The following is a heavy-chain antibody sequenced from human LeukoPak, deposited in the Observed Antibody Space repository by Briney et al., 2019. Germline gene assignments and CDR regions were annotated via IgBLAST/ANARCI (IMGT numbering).Heavy chain of an antibody. J-gene: IGHJ4*02. V-gene: IGHV4-39*07. CDR2: IYYSGST. Sequence: PSETLSLTCSVSGGSVSGTNYYWAWIRQPPEKGLGWIGTIYYSGSTYYNVSLKSRVTISVDTSKNQFSLNLNSVTAADTAVYYCARLRSPGDFDYWGQGTLVTVSS. D-gene: IGHD1-26*01. CDR1: GGSVSGTNYY. CDR3: ARLRSPGDFDY.